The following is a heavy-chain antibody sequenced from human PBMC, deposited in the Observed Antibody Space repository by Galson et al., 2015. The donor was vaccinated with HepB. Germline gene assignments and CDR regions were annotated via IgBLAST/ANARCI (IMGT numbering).Heavy chain of an antibody. D-gene: IGHD3-10*01. Sequence: SLRLSCAASGFTFSSYSMNWVRQAPGKGLEWVSCTSSSSSTIYYADSVKGRFTISRDNAKNSLYLQMNSLRAEDTAVYYCARVWFGRNQHFDYWGQGTLVTVSS. CDR2: TSSSSSTI. V-gene: IGHV3-48*04. CDR1: GFTFSSYS. CDR3: ARVWFGRNQHFDY. J-gene: IGHJ4*02.